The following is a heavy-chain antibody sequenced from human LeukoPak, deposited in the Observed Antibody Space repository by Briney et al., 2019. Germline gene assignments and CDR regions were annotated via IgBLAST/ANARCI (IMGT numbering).Heavy chain of an antibody. CDR2: IIPILGIA. CDR3: ARDGVGCSGGSCYLDAFDI. J-gene: IGHJ3*02. Sequence: SVKVSCKASGGTFSSYAISWVRQAPGQGLEWMGRIIPILGIANYAQKFQGRVTITADKSTSTAYMELSGLGSEDTAAYYCARDGVGCSGGSCYLDAFDIWGQGTMVTVSS. V-gene: IGHV1-69*04. D-gene: IGHD2-15*01. CDR1: GGTFSSYA.